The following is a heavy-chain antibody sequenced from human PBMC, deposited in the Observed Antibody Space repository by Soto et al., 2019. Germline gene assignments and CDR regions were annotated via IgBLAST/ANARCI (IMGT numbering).Heavy chain of an antibody. CDR2: INIDGSST. V-gene: IGHV3-74*01. Sequence: EVQLVESGGGLVQPGGSLRLSCAASGFTFSNFWMHWVRQAPGKGLVWVSRINIDGSSTNYADSVKGRFTISRDNAKNTLYLQMNSLRVEDTALYYCARDLGRIPAADFDGFDPWGQGTLVTVSS. J-gene: IGHJ5*02. CDR1: GFTFSNFW. D-gene: IGHD2-2*01. CDR3: ARDLGRIPAADFDGFDP.